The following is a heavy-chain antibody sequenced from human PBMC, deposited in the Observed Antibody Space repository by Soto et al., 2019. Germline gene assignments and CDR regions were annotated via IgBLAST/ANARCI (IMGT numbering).Heavy chain of an antibody. CDR1: GFSLSTSGVG. CDR3: AHKGYGDYPLDY. V-gene: IGHV2-5*02. J-gene: IGHJ4*02. CDR2: IYWDDYK. Sequence: QITLKESGPTLVKPTQTLTLTCTFSGFSLSTSGVGVGWIRQPPGKALEWLAVIYWDDYKHYSPSLKSRLTITKDTSKNQVVLTMTNMDPVDTATYYCAHKGYGDYPLDYSGQGTLLTVSS. D-gene: IGHD4-17*01.